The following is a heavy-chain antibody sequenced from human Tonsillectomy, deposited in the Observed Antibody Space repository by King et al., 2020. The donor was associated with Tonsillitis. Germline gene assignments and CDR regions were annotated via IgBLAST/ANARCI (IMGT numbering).Heavy chain of an antibody. CDR3: ARRRRYSSPTSICEDCWFDP. CDR1: GDAINNYN. D-gene: IGHD2/OR15-2a*01. J-gene: IGHJ5*02. CDR2: VYYTGST. Sequence: QLQESGPGLVKPSETLSLTCTISGDAINNYNWNWIRQSPGKGLEWIGYVYYTGSTDYNPSLRGRATITLDTPRNQFSLRMRSVTAADTAVYYCARRRRYSSPTSICEDCWFDPWGQGTLVTVSA. V-gene: IGHV4-59*08.